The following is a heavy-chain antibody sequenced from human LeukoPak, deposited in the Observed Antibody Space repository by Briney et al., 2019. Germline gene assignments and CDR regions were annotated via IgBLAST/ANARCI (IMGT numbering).Heavy chain of an antibody. CDR1: GFTVGSNY. Sequence: GGSLRLSCAASGFTVGSNYMSWVRQAPGKGLEWVSVIYSGGSTYYADSVKGRFTISRDNSKNTLYLQMNSLRAEDTAVYYCARRGDYIPDYYYGMDVWGQGTTVTVSS. D-gene: IGHD3-10*01. CDR3: ARRGDYIPDYYYGMDV. CDR2: IYSGGST. V-gene: IGHV3-66*02. J-gene: IGHJ6*02.